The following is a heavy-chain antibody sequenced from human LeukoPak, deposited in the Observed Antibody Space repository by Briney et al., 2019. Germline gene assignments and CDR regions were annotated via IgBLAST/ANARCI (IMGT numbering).Heavy chain of an antibody. CDR1: GFTFNSFG. CDR3: ARGHYYDSSGYYYAI. Sequence: PGGSLRLSCAASGFTFNSFGMPWVRQAPGKGLEWVALIYYADSVKGRFTISRDNSKNTLYLQMNSLRAEDTAVYYCARGHYYDSSGYYYAIWGQGTMVTVSS. J-gene: IGHJ3*02. V-gene: IGHV3-30*03. CDR2: I. D-gene: IGHD3-22*01.